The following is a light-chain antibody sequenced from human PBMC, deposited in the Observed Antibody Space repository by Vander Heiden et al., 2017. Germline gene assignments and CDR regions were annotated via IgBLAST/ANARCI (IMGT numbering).Light chain of an antibody. CDR2: AGA. CDR1: QNIDGF. J-gene: IGKJ4*01. CDR3: QQSYSPPLV. V-gene: IGKV1-39*01. Sequence: DIQMTQSPSSLSAAVGDRVTISCRASQNIDGFVNWYQQKQGKAPKLLIFAGASLQTGVPSRFSGRASGTHFTLTISGLQPDDFAYYYCQQSYSPPLVFGGGTKVEVK.